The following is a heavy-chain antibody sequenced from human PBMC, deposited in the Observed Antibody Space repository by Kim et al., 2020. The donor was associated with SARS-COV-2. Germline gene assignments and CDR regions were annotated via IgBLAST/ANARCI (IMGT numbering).Heavy chain of an antibody. V-gene: IGHV1-18*01. CDR1: GYTFTSYG. Sequence: ASVKVSCKASGYTFTSYGISWVRQAPGQGLEWMGWIRAYNGNTNYAQKLQGRVTMTTDTSTSTAYMELRSLRSDDTAVYYCARDSRFLEWLLPIYYYYGMDVWGQGTTVTVSS. CDR2: IRAYNGNT. D-gene: IGHD3-3*01. J-gene: IGHJ6*02. CDR3: ARDSRFLEWLLPIYYYYGMDV.